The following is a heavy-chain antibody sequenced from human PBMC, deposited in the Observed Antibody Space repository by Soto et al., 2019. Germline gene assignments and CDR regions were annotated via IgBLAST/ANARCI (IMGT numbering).Heavy chain of an antibody. J-gene: IGHJ4*02. CDR1: GSSISSYY. Sequence: SETLSLTCTVSGSSISSYYWSWIRQPPGKGLEWIGYIYYSGSTNYNPSLKSRVTISVDTSKNQFSLKLSSVTAADTAVYYCARRVSNYYFDYWGQGTLVTVSS. CDR2: IYYSGST. V-gene: IGHV4-59*08. CDR3: ARRVSNYYFDY. D-gene: IGHD6-13*01.